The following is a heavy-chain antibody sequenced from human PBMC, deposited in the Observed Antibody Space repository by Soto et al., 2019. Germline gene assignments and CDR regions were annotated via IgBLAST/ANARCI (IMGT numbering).Heavy chain of an antibody. CDR3: ASAHSSGYSVYFQH. CDR2: IYYSGST. V-gene: IGHV4-31*03. J-gene: IGHJ1*01. Sequence: PSETLSLTCTVSGGSISSGGYYWSWIRQHPGKGLEWIGYIYYSGSTYYNPSLKSRVTISVDTSKNQFSLKLSSVTAADTAVYYCASAHSSGYSVYFQHWGQGTLVTVSS. CDR1: GGSISSGGYY. D-gene: IGHD3-22*01.